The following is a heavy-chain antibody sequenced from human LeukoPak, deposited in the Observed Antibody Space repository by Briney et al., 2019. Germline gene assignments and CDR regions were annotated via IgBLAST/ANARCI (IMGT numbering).Heavy chain of an antibody. Sequence: GGSLRLSCAASGFTFSDYYMSWIRQAPGRGLEWVSYISSSGSTIYYADSVKGRFTISRDNAKNSLYLQMNGLRAEDTAVYYCARAGDYYDSSGCDYWGQGTLVTVSS. CDR2: ISSSGSTI. J-gene: IGHJ4*02. CDR3: ARAGDYYDSSGCDY. CDR1: GFTFSDYY. V-gene: IGHV3-11*01. D-gene: IGHD3-22*01.